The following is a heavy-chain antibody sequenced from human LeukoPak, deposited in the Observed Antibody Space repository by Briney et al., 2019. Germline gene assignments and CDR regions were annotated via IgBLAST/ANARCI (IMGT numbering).Heavy chain of an antibody. CDR2: INHSGST. CDR3: ARASAYSSSSGVNY. CDR1: GGSFGGYY. V-gene: IGHV4-34*01. J-gene: IGHJ4*02. D-gene: IGHD6-6*01. Sequence: SETLSLTCAVYGGSFGGYYWSLIRQPPGEGPEWIGEINHSGSTNYNPSLKSRVTISVDTSKNQFSLRLNSVTAADTAVYYCARASAYSSSSGVNYWGQGTLVTVSS.